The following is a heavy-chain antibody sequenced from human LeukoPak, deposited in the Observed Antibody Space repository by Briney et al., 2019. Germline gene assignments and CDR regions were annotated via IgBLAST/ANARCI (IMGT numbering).Heavy chain of an antibody. Sequence: PGESLRLSCATSGFSFNRRGMNWVRHPPGKGLEWVSYISPRSETIYYAESVKGRFTVSRDDSKDSLYLQMHTLRAEDTAVCYCARIDGPTVFTYYMDLWGKGTTVTVAS. D-gene: IGHD3-16*01. CDR3: ARIDGPTVFTYYMDL. V-gene: IGHV3-48*04. J-gene: IGHJ6*03. CDR2: ISPRSETI. CDR1: GFSFNRRG.